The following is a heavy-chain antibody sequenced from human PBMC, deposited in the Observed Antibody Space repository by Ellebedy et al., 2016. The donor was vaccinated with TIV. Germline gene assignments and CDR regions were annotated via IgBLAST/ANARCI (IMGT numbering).Heavy chain of an antibody. D-gene: IGHD1-26*01. CDR3: ARVKGSYYFDY. CDR2: ISSSSSAI. V-gene: IGHV3-21*01. Sequence: GESLKISCAASGFPFSRYSMNWVRQAPGKRLEWVSSISSSSSAIYYADSVKGRLTISRDNAKNSLYLQMNSLRAEDTAVYYCARVKGSYYFDYWGQGTLVTVSS. CDR1: GFPFSRYS. J-gene: IGHJ4*02.